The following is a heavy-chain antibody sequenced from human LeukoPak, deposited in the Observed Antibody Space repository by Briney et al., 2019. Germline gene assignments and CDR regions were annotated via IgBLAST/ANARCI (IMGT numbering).Heavy chain of an antibody. CDR2: ISYDGSNK. D-gene: IGHD3-3*01. CDR1: GFTFRSYG. J-gene: IGHJ5*02. Sequence: GRSLRLSCAASGFTFRSYGMHWVRQAPGKGLEWVAVISYDGSNKYYADSVKGRFTISRDNSKNTLYLQMNSLRAEDTAVYYCAKARSGGYNWFDPWGQGTLVTVSS. CDR3: AKARSGGYNWFDP. V-gene: IGHV3-30*18.